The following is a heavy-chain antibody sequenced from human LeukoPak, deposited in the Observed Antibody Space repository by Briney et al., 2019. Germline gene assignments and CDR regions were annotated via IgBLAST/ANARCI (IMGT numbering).Heavy chain of an antibody. CDR2: IVASSGST. CDR1: GFSISNSA. CDR3: AKDGRIVATSPCEY. J-gene: IGHJ4*02. D-gene: IGHD5-12*01. V-gene: IGHV3-23*01. Sequence: GGSLRLSCAASGFSISNSAMSWVRQAPGKGLEWVSLIVASSGSTFYADSVKGRFTISRDSSKNTLYLQMNSLRAEDTAVYYCAKDGRIVATSPCEYWGQGTLVTVSS.